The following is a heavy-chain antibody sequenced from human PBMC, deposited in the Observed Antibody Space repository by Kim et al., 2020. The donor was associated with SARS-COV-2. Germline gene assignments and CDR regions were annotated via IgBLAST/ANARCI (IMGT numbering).Heavy chain of an antibody. Sequence: GGSLRLSCAASGFTFSSYGMHWVRQAPGKGLEWVAVISYDGSNKYYADSVKGRFTISRDNSKNTLYLQMNSLRAEDTAVYYCAKAGWGHYSSSVYFDYWG. CDR3: AKAGWGHYSSSVYFDY. D-gene: IGHD3-22*01. J-gene: IGHJ4*01. V-gene: IGHV3-30*18. CDR1: GFTFSSYG. CDR2: ISYDGSNK.